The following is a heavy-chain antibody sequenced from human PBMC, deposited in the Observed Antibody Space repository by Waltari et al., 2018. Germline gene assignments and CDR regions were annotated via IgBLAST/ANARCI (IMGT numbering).Heavy chain of an antibody. D-gene: IGHD3-10*01. CDR3: ATDYGDFLGV. CDR2: IKSEGDGGTT. V-gene: IGHV3-15*01. J-gene: IGHJ6*02. Sequence: EVQLLESGGGLVKPGGSLSLSCVVYGFTFTKAWMSWVRQGPGKGLEWVGRIKSEGDGGTTDYATPLKGRISLSRDDSKNTVYLQMNTLKAEDTGVYFCATDYGDFLGVWGPGTTVTV. CDR1: GFTFTKAW.